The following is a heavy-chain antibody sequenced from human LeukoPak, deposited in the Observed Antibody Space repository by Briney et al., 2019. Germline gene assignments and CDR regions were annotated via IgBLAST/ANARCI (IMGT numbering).Heavy chain of an antibody. V-gene: IGHV4-4*07. CDR1: GGSISSYY. Sequence: PSETLSLTCTVSGGSISSYYWSWIRQPAGQGREWIGRIYTSGSTNYNPSLKSRVTISVDRSKNQFSLKLSSVTAADTAVYYCARGRACYDYGGQGTLVTVSS. CDR3: ARGRACYDY. D-gene: IGHD2-15*01. J-gene: IGHJ4*02. CDR2: IYTSGST.